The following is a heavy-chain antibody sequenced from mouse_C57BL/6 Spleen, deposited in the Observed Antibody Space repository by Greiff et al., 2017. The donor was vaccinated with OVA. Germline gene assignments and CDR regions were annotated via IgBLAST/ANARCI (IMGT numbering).Heavy chain of an antibody. CDR2: IDPSDSYT. CDR3: ARLRLRPYYYAMDY. D-gene: IGHD2-4*01. CDR1: GYTFTSYW. Sequence: QVQLQQPGAELVMPGASVKLSCKASGYTFTSYWMHWVKQRPGQGLEWIGEIDPSDSYTNYTQKFKGKSTLTVDKPSSTAYMQLSSLTSEDSAVYYCARLRLRPYYYAMDYWGQGTSVTVSS. V-gene: IGHV1-69*01. J-gene: IGHJ4*01.